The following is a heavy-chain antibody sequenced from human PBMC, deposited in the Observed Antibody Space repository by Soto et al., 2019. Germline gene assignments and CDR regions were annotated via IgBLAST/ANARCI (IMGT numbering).Heavy chain of an antibody. V-gene: IGHV4-31*03. CDR3: AREIRGWHTYGMDY. D-gene: IGHD3-10*01. J-gene: IGHJ4*02. Sequence: LSLTCTVSGGSISSGGYYWSWIRQHPGKGLEWIGYIYYSGSTYYNPSLKSRVTISVDTSKNQFSLKLSSVTAADTAVYYCAREIRGWHTYGMDYWGQGSLVTVSS. CDR1: GGSISSGGYY. CDR2: IYYSGST.